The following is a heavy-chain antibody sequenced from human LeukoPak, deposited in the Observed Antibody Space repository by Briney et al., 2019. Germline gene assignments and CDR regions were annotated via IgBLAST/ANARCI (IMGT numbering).Heavy chain of an antibody. D-gene: IGHD3-10*01. CDR2: INPSGGST. J-gene: IGHJ4*02. CDR3: ARSGGVDYFDY. Sequence: ASVKVSCKASGYTFTTYYMHWVRQAPGQGLEWMGIINPSGGSTSYAQKFQGRVTMTRDMSTSTVYMQLSSLRSEDTAVYYCARSGGVDYFDYWGQGTLVTVSS. CDR1: GYTFTTYY. V-gene: IGHV1-46*01.